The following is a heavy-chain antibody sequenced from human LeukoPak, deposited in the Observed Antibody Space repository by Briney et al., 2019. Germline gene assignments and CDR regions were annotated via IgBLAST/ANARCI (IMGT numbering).Heavy chain of an antibody. D-gene: IGHD3-22*01. CDR3: ARERTYYYDSSGYYYYDY. CDR2: IIPILGIA. V-gene: IGHV1-69*04. J-gene: IGHJ4*02. CDR1: GGTFSSYA. Sequence: SVTVSCTASGGTFSSYAISWVRQAPGQGLEWMGRIIPILGIANYAQKFQGRVTITADKSTSTAYMELSSLRSEDTAVYYCARERTYYYDSSGYYYYDYWGQGTLVTVSS.